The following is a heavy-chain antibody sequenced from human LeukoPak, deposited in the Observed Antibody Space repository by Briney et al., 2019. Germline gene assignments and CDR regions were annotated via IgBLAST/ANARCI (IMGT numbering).Heavy chain of an antibody. D-gene: IGHD2-2*01. J-gene: IGHJ6*04. Sequence: GGSLRLSCAASGFTFSNAWMSWVRQAPGKGLEWVGRIKSKTDGGTTDYAAPVKGRFTISRDNAKNSVHLQMDSLRVEDTAIYYCATRYCSIAACRASSYKCFDVWGKGTTVTVSS. V-gene: IGHV3-15*01. CDR1: GFTFSNAW. CDR2: IKSKTDGGTT. CDR3: ATRYCSIAACRASSYKCFDV.